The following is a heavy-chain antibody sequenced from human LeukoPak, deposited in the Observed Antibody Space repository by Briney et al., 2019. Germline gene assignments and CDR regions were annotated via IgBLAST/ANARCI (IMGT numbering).Heavy chain of an antibody. CDR1: GFPFSNYN. CDR3: ARDKVTLYDSSGYYYGDFDY. Sequence: PGGSLRLSCAASGFPFSNYNMNWVRQAPGKAMEWVSSITSSGTYNFYADSVKGRFTISGDNAKNSLYLQMNSLRAEDTAVYYCARDKVTLYDSSGYYYGDFDYWGQGTLVTVSS. V-gene: IGHV3-21*01. J-gene: IGHJ4*02. D-gene: IGHD3-22*01. CDR2: ITSSGTYN.